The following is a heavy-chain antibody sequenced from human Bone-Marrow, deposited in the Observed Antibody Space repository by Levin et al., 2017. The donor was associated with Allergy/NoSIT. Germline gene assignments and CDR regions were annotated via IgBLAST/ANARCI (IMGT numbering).Heavy chain of an antibody. CDR1: GFTFSSYA. CDR3: ARDWGTYCGGDCSPDS. Sequence: PGGSLRLSCAASGFTFSSYAMHWVRQAPGKGLEWVAVISYDGSNKYYADSVKGRFTISRDNSKNTLYLQMNSLRAEDTAVYYCARDWGTYCGGDCSPDSWGQGTLVTVSS. CDR2: ISYDGSNK. D-gene: IGHD2-21*02. J-gene: IGHJ5*01. V-gene: IGHV3-30-3*01.